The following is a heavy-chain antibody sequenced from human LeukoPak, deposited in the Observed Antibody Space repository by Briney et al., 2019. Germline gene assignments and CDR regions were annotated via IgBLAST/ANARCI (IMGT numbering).Heavy chain of an antibody. J-gene: IGHJ4*02. CDR2: INPNSGGT. CDR1: GYTFTGYY. Sequence: ASVKVSCKASGYTFTGYYMHWVRQAPGQGLEWMGWINPNSGGTNYAQKFQGRVTMTRDTSISTAYMELSRLRSEDTAVYYCARDLYYGSGSKIDYWGQGTLVTVSS. D-gene: IGHD3-10*01. V-gene: IGHV1-2*02. CDR3: ARDLYYGSGSKIDY.